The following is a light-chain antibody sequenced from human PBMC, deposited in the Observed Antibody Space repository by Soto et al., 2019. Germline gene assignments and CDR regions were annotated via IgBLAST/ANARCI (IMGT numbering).Light chain of an antibody. J-gene: IGKJ1*01. CDR1: QSVFSS. CDR3: QQYHNWPA. CDR2: GAA. Sequence: EIVMTQSPATLSVSPGERATLSCRASQSVFSSLAWYQQKPGQAPRLLLYGAATRAAGIPARFSGSGSGKEITLTISSLPSEDFAVYYCQQYHNWPAFGQGTKVEIK. V-gene: IGKV3-15*01.